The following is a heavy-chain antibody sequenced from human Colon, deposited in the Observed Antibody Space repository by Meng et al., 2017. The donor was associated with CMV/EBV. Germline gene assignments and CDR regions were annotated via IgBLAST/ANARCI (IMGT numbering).Heavy chain of an antibody. CDR2: ISAYTGDT. J-gene: IGHJ1*01. CDR1: GYTFTNYG. V-gene: IGHV1-18*01. D-gene: IGHD1-26*01. CDR3: VRESQSGSYIYLQH. Sequence: QVQLVQSGAEVKKPGASVKVSCKASGYTFTNYGISWVRQAPGQGLEWMGLISAYTGDTYYAQKFQGRVTMTTDTSTSTAYMELRSLRSDDTAVYYCVRESQSGSYIYLQHWGQGTLVTVSS.